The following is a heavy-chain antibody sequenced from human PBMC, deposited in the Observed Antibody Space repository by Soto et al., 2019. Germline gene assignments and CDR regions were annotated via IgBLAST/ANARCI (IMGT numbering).Heavy chain of an antibody. CDR1: GFTFDDYA. J-gene: IGHJ5*02. CDR3: AKAGDYGDYVSWFDP. D-gene: IGHD4-17*01. V-gene: IGHV3-9*01. Sequence: EVQLVESGGGLVQPGRSLRLSCAASGFTFDDYAMHWVRQAPGKGLEWVSGISWNSGSIGYADSVKGRFTISRDNAEHSLYRQMNSLRAEDTALYYCAKAGDYGDYVSWFDPWGQGTLVTVSS. CDR2: ISWNSGSI.